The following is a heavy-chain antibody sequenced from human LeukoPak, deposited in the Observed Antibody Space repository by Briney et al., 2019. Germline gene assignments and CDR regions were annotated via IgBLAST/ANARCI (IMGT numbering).Heavy chain of an antibody. CDR2: VDPEDGET. Sequence: GATVEISCKVSGYTFTDYYMHWVQQAPGKGLEWMGLVDPEDGETIYAEKFQGRVTITADTSTDTAYMELSSLRSEDTAVYYRATTYYDSSGYCDYWGQGTLVTVSS. J-gene: IGHJ4*02. CDR1: GYTFTDYY. CDR3: ATTYYDSSGYCDY. D-gene: IGHD3-22*01. V-gene: IGHV1-69-2*01.